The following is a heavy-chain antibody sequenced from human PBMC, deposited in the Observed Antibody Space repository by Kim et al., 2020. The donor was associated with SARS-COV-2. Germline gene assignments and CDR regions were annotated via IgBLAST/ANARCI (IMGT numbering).Heavy chain of an antibody. Sequence: VKGRFTISRDNSKNTLYLQMNSLRAEDTAVYYCAKSNDYDSSGYYYVGDYWGQGTLVTVSS. V-gene: IGHV3-30*02. J-gene: IGHJ4*02. D-gene: IGHD3-22*01. CDR3: AKSNDYDSSGYYYVGDY.